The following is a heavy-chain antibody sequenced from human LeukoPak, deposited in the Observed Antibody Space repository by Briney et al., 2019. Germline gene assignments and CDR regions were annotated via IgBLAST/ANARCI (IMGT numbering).Heavy chain of an antibody. CDR3: AKDRESSRWAYYFDY. D-gene: IGHD6-13*01. Sequence: GGSLRLSCAASGFTFSTYAMSWVRQAPGKGLEWVSAISGSGGSAYYADSVKGRFTVSRDNSKNTLYLQMNSLRAEDTAVYYCAKDRESSRWAYYFDYWGQGTLVTVSS. J-gene: IGHJ4*02. CDR1: GFTFSTYA. V-gene: IGHV3-23*01. CDR2: ISGSGGSA.